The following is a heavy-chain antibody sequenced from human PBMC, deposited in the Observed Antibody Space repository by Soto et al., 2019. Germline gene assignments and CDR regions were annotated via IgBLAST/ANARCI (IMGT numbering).Heavy chain of an antibody. CDR1: GGSFSGYY. Sequence: SETLSLTCAVYGGSFSGYYWSWIRQPPGKGLEWIGEINHSGSTNYNPSLKSRVTISVDTSKNQFSLKLSSVTAADTAVYYCARGRVLLWFGELLPFDPWGQGTLVTVSS. D-gene: IGHD3-10*01. J-gene: IGHJ5*02. CDR3: ARGRVLLWFGELLPFDP. CDR2: INHSGST. V-gene: IGHV4-34*01.